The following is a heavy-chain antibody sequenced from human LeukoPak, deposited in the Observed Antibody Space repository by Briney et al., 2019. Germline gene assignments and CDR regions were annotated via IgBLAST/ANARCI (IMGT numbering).Heavy chain of an antibody. CDR3: ARDGRDGPYSSSSFAFDI. V-gene: IGHV3-53*01. Sequence: GGSLRLSCAASGFTVSSNYMSWVHQAPGKELEWVSVIYSGGSTYYADSVKGRFTISRDNSKNTLYLQMNSLRAEDTAVYYCARDGRDGPYSSSSFAFDIWGQGTMVTVSS. J-gene: IGHJ3*02. D-gene: IGHD6-6*01. CDR1: GFTVSSNY. CDR2: IYSGGST.